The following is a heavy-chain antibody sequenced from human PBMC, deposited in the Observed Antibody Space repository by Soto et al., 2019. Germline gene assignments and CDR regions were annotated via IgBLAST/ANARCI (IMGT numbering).Heavy chain of an antibody. J-gene: IGHJ4*02. CDR2: TGSGTGPG. Sequence: SVKVSCKASGGSLSTNPISCVRQAPGQGLEWMGGTGSGTGPGNHAQKFQGRLTVTADKSTSTVYMELTNLSSEDTAVYYCARRDSGGFYRFFDSWGQGTLVTVSS. CDR1: GGSLSTNP. V-gene: IGHV1-69*06. CDR3: ARRDSGGFYRFFDS. D-gene: IGHD2-15*01.